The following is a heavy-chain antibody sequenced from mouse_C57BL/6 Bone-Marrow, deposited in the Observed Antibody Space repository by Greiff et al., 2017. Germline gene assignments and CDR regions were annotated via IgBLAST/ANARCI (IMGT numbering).Heavy chain of an antibody. V-gene: IGHV1-64*01. D-gene: IGHD1-1*01. J-gene: IGHJ4*01. Sequence: QVQLQQPGAELVKPGASVKLSCKASGYTFTSYWMHWVKQRPGQGLEWIGMIHPNSGSTNYNEKFKSKATLTVDKSSSTAYMQLSSLTSEDSAGYYCATGAANRAVIVDYGGQGTSGTVSS. CDR2: IHPNSGST. CDR3: ATGAANRAVIVDY. CDR1: GYTFTSYW.